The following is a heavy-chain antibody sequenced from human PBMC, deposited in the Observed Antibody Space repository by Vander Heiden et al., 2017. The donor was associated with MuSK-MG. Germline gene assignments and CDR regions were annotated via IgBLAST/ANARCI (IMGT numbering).Heavy chain of an antibody. J-gene: IGHJ3*02. CDR3: ARDHAESGGGAFDI. D-gene: IGHD1-26*01. V-gene: IGHV3-30-3*01. CDR1: GFTFSSYP. Sequence: QVQLVESGGGVVQPGRSLRLSCAASGFTFSSYPMHWVRQAPGKGLEWVAVISYDGSNKYYADSVKGRFTISRDNSKNTLYLQMNSLRAEDTAVYYCARDHAESGGGAFDIWGQGTMVTVSS. CDR2: ISYDGSNK.